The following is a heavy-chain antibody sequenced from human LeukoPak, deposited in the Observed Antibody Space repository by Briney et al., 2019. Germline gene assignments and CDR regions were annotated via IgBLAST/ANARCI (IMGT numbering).Heavy chain of an antibody. CDR2: IYTSGST. J-gene: IGHJ4*02. Sequence: SETLSLTCTVSGGSISSYYWSWIRQPAGKGLEWIGRIYTSGSTNYNPSPKSRVTMSVDTSKNQFSLKLSSVTAADTAVYYCARESLYCSSTSCPGDYWGQGTLVTVSS. CDR3: ARESLYCSSTSCPGDY. D-gene: IGHD2-2*01. CDR1: GGSISSYY. V-gene: IGHV4-4*07.